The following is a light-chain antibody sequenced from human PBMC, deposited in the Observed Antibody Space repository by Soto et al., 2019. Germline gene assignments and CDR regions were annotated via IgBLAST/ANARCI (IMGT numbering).Light chain of an antibody. Sequence: DIPMTQSPSTLSGSVGDRVTITCRASQTISSWLAWYQQKPGKAPKLLLSKASTLKSGVPSRFSGSGSGTESTLTISSLQPDDFATYYCQRYNSYSEAFGQGTKVELK. CDR3: QRYNSYSEA. J-gene: IGKJ1*01. CDR1: QTISSW. V-gene: IGKV1-5*03. CDR2: KAS.